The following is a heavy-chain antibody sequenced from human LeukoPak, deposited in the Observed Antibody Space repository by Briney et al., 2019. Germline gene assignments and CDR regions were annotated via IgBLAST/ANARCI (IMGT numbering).Heavy chain of an antibody. V-gene: IGHV3-7*01. Sequence: GGSLRLSCTASGFSFSTFWMNWVRQAPGKGLEWVANIKHDGSVKYYVDSVRGRFTISRDNAMQSLYLQMNSLRAEDTAVYYCARVWATVTTRGYYFDYWGPGTLVTVSS. D-gene: IGHD4-17*01. J-gene: IGHJ4*02. CDR2: IKHDGSVK. CDR3: ARVWATVTTRGYYFDY. CDR1: GFSFSTFW.